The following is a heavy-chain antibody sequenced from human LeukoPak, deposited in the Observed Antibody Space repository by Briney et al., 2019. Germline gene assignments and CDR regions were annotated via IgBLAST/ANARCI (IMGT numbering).Heavy chain of an antibody. CDR3: ASAPSIGGMDV. V-gene: IGHV3-30*03. J-gene: IGHJ6*02. Sequence: GGSLRLSCAASGFTFSSYGMHWVRQAPGKGLEWVAVISYDGSNKYYADSVKGRFTISRDNAKNSLYLQMNSLRAEDTAVYYCASAPSIGGMDVWGQGTTVTVSS. CDR2: ISYDGSNK. CDR1: GFTFSSYG.